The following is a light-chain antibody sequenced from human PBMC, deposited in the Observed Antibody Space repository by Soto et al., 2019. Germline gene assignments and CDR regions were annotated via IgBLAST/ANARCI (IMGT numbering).Light chain of an antibody. CDR2: EVS. CDR1: SNDVGGYNY. CDR3: MSYTSSSTWV. Sequence: QSALTQPASVSGSPGQSITISCTGTSNDVGGYNYVSWYQQHPGKVPKLMIYEVSNRPSGVSDRFSGSRSGNTASLTISGLQAEDESDYYCMSYTSSSTWVFGGGTKLTVL. J-gene: IGLJ3*02. V-gene: IGLV2-14*01.